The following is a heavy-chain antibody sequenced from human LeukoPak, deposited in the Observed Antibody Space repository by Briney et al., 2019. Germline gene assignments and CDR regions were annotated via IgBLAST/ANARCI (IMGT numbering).Heavy chain of an antibody. Sequence: PGGSLRLSCAASGFTFSSYGMHWVRQAPGKGLEWVAVISYDGSNKYYADSVKGRFTISRDNSKNTLYLQMNSLRAEDTAVYYCATDTGTTPFDYWGQGTLVTVSS. CDR2: ISYDGSNK. J-gene: IGHJ4*02. D-gene: IGHD1-1*01. CDR1: GFTFSSYG. CDR3: ATDTGTTPFDY. V-gene: IGHV3-30*03.